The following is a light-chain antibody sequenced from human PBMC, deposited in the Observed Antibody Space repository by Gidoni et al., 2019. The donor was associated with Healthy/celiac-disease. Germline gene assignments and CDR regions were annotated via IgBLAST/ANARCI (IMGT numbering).Light chain of an antibody. Sequence: DIQMTQSPSSRSAAVGDRVTITCRASQRISSYLNWYQQKPGKDPKLLIYAASSLQSGVLSRFCGSGSGTAFTLTIISLPPDDFVTYYCQQRYSTPPTFGGGTKVEIK. J-gene: IGKJ4*01. V-gene: IGKV1-39*01. CDR3: QQRYSTPPT. CDR2: AAS. CDR1: QRISSY.